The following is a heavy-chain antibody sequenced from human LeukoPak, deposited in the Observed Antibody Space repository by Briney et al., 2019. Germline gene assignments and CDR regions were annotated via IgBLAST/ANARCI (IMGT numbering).Heavy chain of an antibody. D-gene: IGHD4-17*01. V-gene: IGHV4-4*07. J-gene: IGHJ1*01. CDR2: LSSVGNT. Sequence: PSETLSLTCTVSGDSISHYYWSWIRQAAGQGLEWIGRLSSVGNTNYNPSLKSRVTLSLDTSENQVSLKLCSVTAADTAVYHCARAAVTTSRYSQHWGQGTLVTVSS. CDR1: GDSISHYY. CDR3: ARAAVTTSRYSQH.